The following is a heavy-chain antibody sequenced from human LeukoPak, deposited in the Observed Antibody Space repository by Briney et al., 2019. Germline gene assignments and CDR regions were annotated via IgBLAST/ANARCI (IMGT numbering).Heavy chain of an antibody. V-gene: IGHV4-34*01. J-gene: IGHJ4*02. CDR2: INHSGST. D-gene: IGHD3-3*01. Sequence: PSETLSLTCAVYGGSFSGYYLSWIRQPPGKGLEWIGEINHSGSTNYNPSLKSRVTISVDTSKNQFSLKLSSVTAADTAVYYCARGLGYDFWSGYYAQDYWGQGTLVTVSS. CDR3: ARGLGYDFWSGYYAQDY. CDR1: GGSFSGYY.